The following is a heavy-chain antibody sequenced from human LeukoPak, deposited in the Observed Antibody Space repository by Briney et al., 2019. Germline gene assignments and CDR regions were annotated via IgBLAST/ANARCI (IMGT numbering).Heavy chain of an antibody. D-gene: IGHD2-15*01. Sequence: GGPLRLPCAASVFIFSSFAVSGLRHAPGEAAVCGSTIIGSGGSTYYADSVKGRFTLSRDDSKNTLYLQMNSLRAEDTAPYYCAKEKVVDLIRAFDIWGQGTMVTVSS. J-gene: IGHJ3*02. V-gene: IGHV3-23*01. CDR1: VFIFSSFA. CDR2: IIGSGGST. CDR3: AKEKVVDLIRAFDI.